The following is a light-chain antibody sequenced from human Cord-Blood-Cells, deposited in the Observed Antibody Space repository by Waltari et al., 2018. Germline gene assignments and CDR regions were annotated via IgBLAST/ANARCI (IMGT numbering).Light chain of an antibody. V-gene: IGKV1-5*01. J-gene: IGKJ1*01. Sequence: DIQMTKSPSTPSASVGERVTTTCRASQSISSWLAWYQQKPGNAPKLLIYDASSWETGVPSRFSGSGSGTEFTLTISSLQPDDFATYYCQQYNNYSWTFGQGTKVEIK. CDR1: QSISSW. CDR3: QQYNNYSWT. CDR2: DAS.